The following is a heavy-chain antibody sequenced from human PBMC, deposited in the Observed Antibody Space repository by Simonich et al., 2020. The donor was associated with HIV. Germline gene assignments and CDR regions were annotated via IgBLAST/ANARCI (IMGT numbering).Heavy chain of an antibody. CDR1: GFTFRNYW. CDR3: TRDYLV. V-gene: IGHV3-7*01. D-gene: IGHD2-8*02. CDR2: IKQDGGEK. Sequence: KLMESGGGLVQPGGSLRLSCVGSGFTFRNYWMSWVRQVPGKGREWVDNIKQDGGEKYYVDSVKGRFTISRDNANKLLYLQMNSLRAEDTAVYYCTRDYLVWGQGSLVTVSS. J-gene: IGHJ4*02.